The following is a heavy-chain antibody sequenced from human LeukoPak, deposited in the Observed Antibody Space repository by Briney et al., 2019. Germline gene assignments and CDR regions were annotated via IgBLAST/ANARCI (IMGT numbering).Heavy chain of an antibody. CDR3: ARGLGNDGIFDY. Sequence: ASVKVSCKASGYTFTSYDINWVRQATGQGLEWMGWMNPNSGNTGYAQKFQGRVTMTRNTSISTAYMELSSLRSEDTAVYYCARGLGNDGIFDYWGQGTLVTVSS. CDR1: GYTFTSYD. V-gene: IGHV1-8*01. J-gene: IGHJ4*02. D-gene: IGHD1-1*01. CDR2: MNPNSGNT.